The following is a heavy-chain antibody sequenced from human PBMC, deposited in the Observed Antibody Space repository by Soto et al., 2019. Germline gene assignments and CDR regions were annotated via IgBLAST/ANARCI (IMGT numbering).Heavy chain of an antibody. Sequence: VSVKVSCKVSGYTLTELSMRWVRQAPGKGLEWMGGFDPEDGETIYAQKFQGRVTMTEDTSTDTAYMELSSLRSEDTAVYYCARGALNELLADWFDPWGQGTLVTVSS. CDR3: ARGALNELLADWFDP. J-gene: IGHJ5*02. CDR1: GYTLTELS. V-gene: IGHV1-24*01. CDR2: FDPEDGET. D-gene: IGHD3-10*01.